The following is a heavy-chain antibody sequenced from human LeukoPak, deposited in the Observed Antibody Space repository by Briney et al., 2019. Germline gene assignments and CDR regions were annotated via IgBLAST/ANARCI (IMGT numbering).Heavy chain of an antibody. CDR2: LYYAGST. J-gene: IGHJ2*01. CDR1: VGSTTSYS. Sequence: PSETLSLTCTVSVGSTTSYSWSWSRPPPGRGLESSGYLYYAGSTNYNPSLEGRVTISVDTSKNDSSLKLSSVTAADTAVYFCARNLHYYQSSGYYSGNRYFDLWGRGTLVTVSS. V-gene: IGHV4-59*01. D-gene: IGHD3-22*01. CDR3: ARNLHYYQSSGYYSGNRYFDL.